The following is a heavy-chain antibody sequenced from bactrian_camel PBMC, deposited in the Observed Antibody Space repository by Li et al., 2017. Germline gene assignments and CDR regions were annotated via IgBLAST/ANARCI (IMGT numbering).Heavy chain of an antibody. CDR3: AAARTLTDWARAPAY. D-gene: IGHD5*01. J-gene: IGHJ4*01. V-gene: IGHV3-3*01. CDR2: ITRSSVLK. Sequence: HVQLVESGGGSVQAGGSLRHSCATSGYTYSSSCMGWYRRAPGKEREGVSGITRSSVLKYYADSVKGRFTISRDNAKNTVYLQMNSLKPEDTAMYYCAAARTLTDWARAPAYWGQGTQVTVS. CDR1: GYTYSSSC.